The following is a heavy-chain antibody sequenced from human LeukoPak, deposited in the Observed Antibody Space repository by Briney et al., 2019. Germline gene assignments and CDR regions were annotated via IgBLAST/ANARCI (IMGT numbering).Heavy chain of an antibody. Sequence: PGRSPRLSCAASGFTFSSYGMHWVRQAPGKGLEWVAVISYDGSNKYYADSVKGRFTISRDNSKNTLYLQMNSLRAEDTAVYYCAKGLGGSWWDAFDIWGQGTMVTVSS. V-gene: IGHV3-30*18. CDR1: GFTFSSYG. J-gene: IGHJ3*02. D-gene: IGHD2-15*01. CDR3: AKGLGGSWWDAFDI. CDR2: ISYDGSNK.